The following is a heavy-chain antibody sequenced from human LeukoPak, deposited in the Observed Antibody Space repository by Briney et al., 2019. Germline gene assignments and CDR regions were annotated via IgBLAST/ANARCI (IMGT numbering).Heavy chain of an antibody. Sequence: GGSLRLSCAASGFTFSSYEMNWVRQAPGKGLEWVSYISSSGRTIYYADSVKGRFTISRDNSKNSLYLQMNSLRAEDTAVYYCARGKWEPLDYWGQGTLVTVSS. D-gene: IGHD1-26*01. V-gene: IGHV3-48*03. CDR1: GFTFSSYE. J-gene: IGHJ4*02. CDR3: ARGKWEPLDY. CDR2: ISSSGRTI.